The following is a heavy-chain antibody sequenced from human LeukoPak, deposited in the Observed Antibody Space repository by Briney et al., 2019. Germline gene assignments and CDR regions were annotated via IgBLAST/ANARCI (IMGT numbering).Heavy chain of an antibody. D-gene: IGHD3-16*01. Sequence: KTSETLSLTCSVSGGSINNYYWSWIRQPPGKRLEWIGYIYFSGSAGYNPSLKGRVTVSVDTSKKQFSLKLSSVTAADTAVYYCARLGELHGGGTFDYWGQGTLVTVSS. CDR2: IYFSGSA. CDR1: GGSINNYY. J-gene: IGHJ4*02. V-gene: IGHV4-59*08. CDR3: ARLGELHGGGTFDY.